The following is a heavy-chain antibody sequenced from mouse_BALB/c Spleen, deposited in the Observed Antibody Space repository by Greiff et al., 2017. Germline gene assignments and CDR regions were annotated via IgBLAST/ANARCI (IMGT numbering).Heavy chain of an antibody. D-gene: IGHD2-14*01. Sequence: EVKLMESGGGLVQPGGSRKLSCAASGFTFSSFGMHWVRQAPEKGLEWVAYISSGSSTIYYADTVKGRFTISRDNPKNTLFLQMTSLRSEDTAMYYCARKDYRYEGAWFAYWGQGTLVTVSA. CDR1: GFTFSSFG. CDR2: ISSGSSTI. CDR3: ARKDYRYEGAWFAY. J-gene: IGHJ3*01. V-gene: IGHV5-17*02.